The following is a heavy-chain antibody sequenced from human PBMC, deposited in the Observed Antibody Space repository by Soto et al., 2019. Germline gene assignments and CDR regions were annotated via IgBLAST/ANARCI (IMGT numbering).Heavy chain of an antibody. D-gene: IGHD2-2*01. Sequence: QVQLVQSGAKVKKPGSSVKVSCKASGGTFSSYAISWVRQAPGQGLEWMGVIIPLSGTANYAQKFQGRVTITADESTSTAYMELSSLRSEDTAVYYCARSQGSSTSLEIYYYYYYGMDVWGQGTTVTVSS. J-gene: IGHJ6*02. CDR2: IIPLSGTA. CDR3: ARSQGSSTSLEIYYYYYYGMDV. CDR1: GGTFSSYA. V-gene: IGHV1-69*01.